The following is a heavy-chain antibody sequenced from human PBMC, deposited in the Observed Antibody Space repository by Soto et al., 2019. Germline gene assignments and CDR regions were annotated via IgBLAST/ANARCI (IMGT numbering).Heavy chain of an antibody. Sequence: SETLSLTCTVSGGSISSYYWSWIRQPPGKGLEWIGYIYYSGSTNYNPSLKSRVTISVDTSKNQFSLKLSSVTAADTAVYYCARAARYYDFWSGYYNPPPDPFDIWGQGTMVTVSS. CDR1: GGSISSYY. CDR3: ARAARYYDFWSGYYNPPPDPFDI. CDR2: IYYSGST. V-gene: IGHV4-59*01. D-gene: IGHD3-3*01. J-gene: IGHJ3*02.